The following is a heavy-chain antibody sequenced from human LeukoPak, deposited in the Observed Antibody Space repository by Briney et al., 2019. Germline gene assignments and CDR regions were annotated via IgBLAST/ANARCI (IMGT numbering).Heavy chain of an antibody. V-gene: IGHV3-23*01. J-gene: IGHJ4*02. CDR3: ARRRDLYSGSYYPFDY. D-gene: IGHD1-26*01. CDR2: MSSSDDGR. Sequence: GGSLRLSCATSGFSFSSYAMSWVRQAPGKGLEWVSAMSSSDDGRYYAASVRGRFTISRDTSRSTLYLQMNSLRAEDAAVYYCARRRDLYSGSYYPFDYWGQGTLVTVSS. CDR1: GFSFSSYA.